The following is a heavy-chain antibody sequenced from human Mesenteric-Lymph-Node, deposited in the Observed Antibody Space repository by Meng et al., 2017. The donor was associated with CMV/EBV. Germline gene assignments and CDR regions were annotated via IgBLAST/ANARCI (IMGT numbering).Heavy chain of an antibody. Sequence: GESLKISCAASGFTFSSYGMHWVRQAPGKGLEWVAFIRYDGSNKYYADSVKGRFTISRDNSKNTLYLQMNSLRAEDTAVYSCARSGDYSDFPVPDNYYYYYGMDVWGQGTTVTVSS. CDR3: ARSGDYSDFPVPDNYYYYYGMDV. D-gene: IGHD4-11*01. CDR1: GFTFSSYG. V-gene: IGHV3-30*02. CDR2: IRYDGSNK. J-gene: IGHJ6*02.